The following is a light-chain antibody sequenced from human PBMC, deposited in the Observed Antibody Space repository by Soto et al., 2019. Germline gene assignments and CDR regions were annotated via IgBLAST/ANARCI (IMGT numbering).Light chain of an antibody. V-gene: IGLV2-11*01. J-gene: IGLJ3*02. CDR1: SSDVGGYDF. CDR3: SSYAGSYIFVL. CDR2: DVT. Sequence: QSVLAQPRSVSGSPGQSVTLSCTGTSSDVGGYDFVSWYQQYPGTAPKLIIFDVTERTSGVPDRFSGSKSGNSASLTISGLQAEDEADYYCSSYAGSYIFVLFGGGTKLTVL.